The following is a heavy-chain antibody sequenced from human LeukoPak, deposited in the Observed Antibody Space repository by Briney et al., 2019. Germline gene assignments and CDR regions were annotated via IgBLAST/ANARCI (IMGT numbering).Heavy chain of an antibody. CDR2: ISNNGGYT. CDR3: VKGVGSSWDNWFDP. J-gene: IGHJ5*02. V-gene: IGHV3-23*01. D-gene: IGHD6-13*01. Sequence: GGSLRLSCAASGFTFSGSAMSWVRQAPGKGLEWVSAISNNGGYTYYADSVQGRFTISRDNSKSTLCLQMNSLRAEDTAVYYCVKGVGSSWDNWFDPWGQGTLVTVSS. CDR1: GFTFSGSA.